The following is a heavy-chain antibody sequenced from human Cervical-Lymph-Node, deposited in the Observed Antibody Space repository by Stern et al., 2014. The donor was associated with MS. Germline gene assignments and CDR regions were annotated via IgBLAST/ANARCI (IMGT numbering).Heavy chain of an antibody. D-gene: IGHD2-15*01. V-gene: IGHV1-8*01. CDR2: VNPNSGNS. CDR3: ARDCSGGYCSLY. J-gene: IGHJ4*02. Sequence: QVQLVQSGAEVKKPGASVKVSCKASGYTFTSYDINWVRQATGQGLEWMVWVNPNSGNSGSARKFQGRVTVTRDTSISTAYMELSSLTSEDTAVYYCARDCSGGYCSLYWGQGTLVTVSS. CDR1: GYTFTSYD.